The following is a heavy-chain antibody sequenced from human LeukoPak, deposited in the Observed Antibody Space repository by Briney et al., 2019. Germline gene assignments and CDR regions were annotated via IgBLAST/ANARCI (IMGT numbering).Heavy chain of an antibody. D-gene: IGHD4-17*01. Sequence: GGSLRLSCAASGFTVSSKYMSWVRQAPGKGLEWVSVIYSGGSTYYADSVKGRFTISRDNSKNTLYLQMNSLRAEDTAVYYCASRPYGDYPYFDYWGQGTLVTVSS. CDR1: GFTVSSKY. V-gene: IGHV3-66*01. J-gene: IGHJ4*02. CDR3: ASRPYGDYPYFDY. CDR2: IYSGGST.